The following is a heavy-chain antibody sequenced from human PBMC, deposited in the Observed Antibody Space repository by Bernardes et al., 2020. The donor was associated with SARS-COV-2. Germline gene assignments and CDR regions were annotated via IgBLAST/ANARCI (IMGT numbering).Heavy chain of an antibody. D-gene: IGHD5-18*01. CDR1: GGSISSGGYY. V-gene: IGHV4-31*03. J-gene: IGHJ5*02. Sequence: SETLSLTCTVSGGSISSGGYYWSWIRQHPGKGLEWIGYIYYSGSTYYNPSLKSRVTISVDTSKNQFSPKLSSVTAADTAVYYCAREREGYSYGNSEVESPGYNWFDPWGQGTLVTVSS. CDR3: AREREGYSYGNSEVESPGYNWFDP. CDR2: IYYSGST.